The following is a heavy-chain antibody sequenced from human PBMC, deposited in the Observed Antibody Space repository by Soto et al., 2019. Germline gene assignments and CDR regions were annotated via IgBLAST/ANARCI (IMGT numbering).Heavy chain of an antibody. CDR1: GASITDSY. V-gene: IGHV4-59*01. CDR3: ARGDSDLAVSEAAY. J-gene: IGHJ1*01. D-gene: IGHD2-15*01. Sequence: QMQMQESGPRLVKPSETLSLTCTVSGASITDSYWSWIRQPPEKGLEWIGYIYFSGVATHNPSLKSRATMSRDTSKNEFSLKLTSVTAADTAIYYCARGDSDLAVSEAAYWGQGTLVTVSS. CDR2: IYFSGVA.